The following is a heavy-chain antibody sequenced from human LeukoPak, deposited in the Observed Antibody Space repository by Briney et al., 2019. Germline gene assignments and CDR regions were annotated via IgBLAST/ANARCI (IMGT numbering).Heavy chain of an antibody. V-gene: IGHV3-30*04. J-gene: IGHJ4*02. CDR1: GFTFSSYA. Sequence: GGSLRLSCAASGFTFSSYAMHWVRQAPGKGLEWVAVISYDGSNKYYADSVKGRFTISRDNSKNTLYLQVNSLRAEDTAVYYCARDPNREWLVQDYWGQGTLVTVSS. D-gene: IGHD6-19*01. CDR3: ARDPNREWLVQDY. CDR2: ISYDGSNK.